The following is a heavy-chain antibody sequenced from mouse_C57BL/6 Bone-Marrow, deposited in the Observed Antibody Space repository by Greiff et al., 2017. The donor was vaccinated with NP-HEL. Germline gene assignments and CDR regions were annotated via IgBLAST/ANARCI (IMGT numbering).Heavy chain of an antibody. Sequence: VQLQQSGAELVRPGASVKLSCTASGFNIKDDYMHWVKQRPEQGLEWIGWIDPENGDTEYASKFQGKATITADTSSNTAYLQLSSLTSEDTAVYYCTSLIYDGYYLNWYFDVWGTGTTVTVSS. CDR3: TSLIYDGYYLNWYFDV. D-gene: IGHD2-3*01. CDR2: IDPENGDT. V-gene: IGHV14-4*01. CDR1: GFNIKDDY. J-gene: IGHJ1*03.